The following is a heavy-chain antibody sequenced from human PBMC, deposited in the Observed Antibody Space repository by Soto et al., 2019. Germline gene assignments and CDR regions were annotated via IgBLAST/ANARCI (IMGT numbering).Heavy chain of an antibody. CDR3: AREVGYGDFSAAMLD. CDR2: IITLFGTA. CDR1: GGTFSSHS. Sequence: VQLMQSGAEVKQPGSSVKVSCKASGGTFSSHSINWVRQAPGQGLEWMGGIITLFGTANYAQNFQGRVTINADQSTSTAYMELHSLRSDDTAVYYCAREVGYGDFSAAMLDWGQGTLVTGSS. D-gene: IGHD4-17*01. J-gene: IGHJ4*02. V-gene: IGHV1-69*01.